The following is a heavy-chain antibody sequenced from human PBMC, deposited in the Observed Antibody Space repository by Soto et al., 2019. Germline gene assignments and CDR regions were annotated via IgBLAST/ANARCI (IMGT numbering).Heavy chain of an antibody. J-gene: IGHJ4*02. CDR3: ARDLLSIAGASGGSCYYY. D-gene: IGHD2-15*01. CDR2: INPNSGGT. Sequence: QVPLVQSGAEVKKPGASVKVSCKASGYTFTGYYMHWVRQAPGQGLEWMGWINPNSGGTNYAQKFQGWVTMTRDTSISTAYMELSRLRSDDTAVYYCARDLLSIAGASGGSCYYYWGQGTLVTVSS. V-gene: IGHV1-2*04. CDR1: GYTFTGYY.